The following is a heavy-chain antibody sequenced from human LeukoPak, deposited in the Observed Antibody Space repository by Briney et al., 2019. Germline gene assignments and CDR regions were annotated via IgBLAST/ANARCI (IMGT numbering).Heavy chain of an antibody. Sequence: PSETLSLTCAVYGGSFSGYYWSWIRQTPGKGLEWIGEINHSGSTNYNPSLKSRVTISVDTSKNQFSLKLSSETAADTAVYYCARGGALADDNWFDPWGQGTLVTVSS. CDR3: ARGGALADDNWFDP. J-gene: IGHJ5*02. CDR2: INHSGST. CDR1: GGSFSGYY. D-gene: IGHD6-13*01. V-gene: IGHV4-34*01.